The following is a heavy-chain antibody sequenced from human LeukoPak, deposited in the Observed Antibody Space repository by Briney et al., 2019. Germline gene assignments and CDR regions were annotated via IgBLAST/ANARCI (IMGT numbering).Heavy chain of an antibody. CDR1: GGTFSSYA. D-gene: IGHD6-19*01. V-gene: IGHV1-69*04. CDR2: IIPIFGKA. J-gene: IGHJ4*02. CDR3: ARTSSGWYEGNHLGY. Sequence: ASVKVSCKASGGTFSSYAISWVRQAPGQGLEWMGRIIPIFGKANYAQKFQGRVTITADKSTSTAYMELSSLRSEDTAVYYCARTSSGWYEGNHLGYWGQGTLVTVSS.